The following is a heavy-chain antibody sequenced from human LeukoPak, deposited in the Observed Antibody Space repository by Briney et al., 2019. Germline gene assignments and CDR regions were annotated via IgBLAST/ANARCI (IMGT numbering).Heavy chain of an antibody. CDR1: VRSISRYY. Sequence: SETLSLTCTVSVRSISRYYWRWMRQPPAKGLEGGGYMYYRGSTNYNPSLKSRVTISVDTSKNQFSLKLSSVTAADTAVYYCARVVPAAMDASGWYDYWGQGTLVTVSS. J-gene: IGHJ4*02. CDR2: MYYRGST. V-gene: IGHV4-59*01. D-gene: IGHD2-2*01. CDR3: ARVVPAAMDASGWYDY.